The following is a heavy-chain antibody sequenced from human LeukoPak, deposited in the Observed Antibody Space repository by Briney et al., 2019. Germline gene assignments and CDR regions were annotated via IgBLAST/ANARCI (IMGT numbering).Heavy chain of an antibody. D-gene: IGHD6-19*01. CDR3: GKGSSSGWRLGRNDY. V-gene: IGHV3-23*01. CDR1: GRTFSSYA. J-gene: IGHJ4*02. Sequence: PGGALRLSCAACGRTFSSYALSWVRQPPGQRLEWGSGSCGCGCTTDYADSVKRRFTIYRDNSQNTLYLQINSERAENTAVYYCGKGSSSGWRLGRNDYWGQGTLVTVSS. CDR2: SCGCGCTT.